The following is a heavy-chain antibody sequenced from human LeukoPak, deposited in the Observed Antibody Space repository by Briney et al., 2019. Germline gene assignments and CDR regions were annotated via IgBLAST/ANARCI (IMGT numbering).Heavy chain of an antibody. Sequence: GGSLRLSCAASGFTFSSYAMHWVRQAPGKGLEWVAVISYDGSNKYYADSVKGRFTNSRDNSKNTLYLQMNSLRAEDTAVYYCARDQYSSGWSPHFDYWGQGTLVTVSS. CDR2: ISYDGSNK. V-gene: IGHV3-30*01. J-gene: IGHJ4*02. CDR3: ARDQYSSGWSPHFDY. D-gene: IGHD6-19*01. CDR1: GFTFSSYA.